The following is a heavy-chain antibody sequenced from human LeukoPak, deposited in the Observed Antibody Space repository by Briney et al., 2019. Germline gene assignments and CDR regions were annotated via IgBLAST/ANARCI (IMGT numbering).Heavy chain of an antibody. D-gene: IGHD6-19*01. CDR1: GFTFSSYA. J-gene: IGHJ5*02. CDR3: VRQAGVS. V-gene: IGHV3-7*01. Sequence: GGSLRLSCAASGFTFSSYAMHWVRQAPGKGLEWVANIRSDGGEKNYVDSVNGRFTISRDNAKNSLYLQMNSLRAEDTAVYYCVRQAGVSWGQGTLVTVSS. CDR2: IRSDGGEK.